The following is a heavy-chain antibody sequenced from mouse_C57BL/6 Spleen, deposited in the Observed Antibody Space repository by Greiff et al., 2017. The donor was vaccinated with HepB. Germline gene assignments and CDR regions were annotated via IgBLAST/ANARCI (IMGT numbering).Heavy chain of an antibody. CDR3: ATYSNDRYFDD. CDR2: IHPNSGST. Sequence: QVQLQQPGAELVKPGASVKLSCKASGYTFTSYWMHWVKQRPGQGLEWIGMIHPNSGSTNYNEKFTSKATLTVDRSSSTAYMHLSSLTSEDSAVYYCATYSNDRYFDDWGTGTTVTVSS. J-gene: IGHJ1*03. CDR1: GYTFTSYW. D-gene: IGHD2-12*01. V-gene: IGHV1-64*01.